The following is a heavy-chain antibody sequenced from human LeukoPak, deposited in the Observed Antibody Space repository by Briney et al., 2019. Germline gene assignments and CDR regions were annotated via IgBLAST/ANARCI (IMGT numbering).Heavy chain of an antibody. CDR2: IYYSGST. CDR3: AREGRDGYNQESDAFDI. Sequence: KPSETLSLTCTVSGYSISSGYYWSWIRQPPGKGLEWIGYIYYSGSTNYNPSLKSRVTISVDTSKNQFSLKLSSVTAADTAVYYCAREGRDGYNQESDAFDIWGQGTMVTVSS. D-gene: IGHD5-24*01. CDR1: GYSISSGYY. V-gene: IGHV4-61*01. J-gene: IGHJ3*02.